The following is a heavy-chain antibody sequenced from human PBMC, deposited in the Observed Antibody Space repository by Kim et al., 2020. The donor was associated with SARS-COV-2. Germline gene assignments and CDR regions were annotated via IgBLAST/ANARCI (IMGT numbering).Heavy chain of an antibody. J-gene: IGHJ4*02. Sequence: SVKVSCKAAGFTFSGSAVHWVRQARGQRPEWIGWIVIASGKTYYAPKFRERVTITRDMSRSTAYLELRSLRFEDTAIYYCSADQAGKVLGISDYWGQGSLVTVSS. V-gene: IGHV1-58*01. D-gene: IGHD3-16*01. CDR1: GFTFSGSA. CDR2: IVIASGKT. CDR3: SADQAGKVLGISDY.